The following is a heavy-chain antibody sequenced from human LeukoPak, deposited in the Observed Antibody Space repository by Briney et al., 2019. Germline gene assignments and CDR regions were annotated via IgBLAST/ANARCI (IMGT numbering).Heavy chain of an antibody. CDR1: GFTFRDAW. D-gene: IGHD3-10*01. Sequence: KPGGSLRLSCAASGFTFRDAWMTWVRQAPGKGLEWVGRIRSRADGGTAEYATAVEGRFTISRDDSTNTLYLQMNSLRAEDTAVYYCARYYGSGSYWRDYWGQGTLVTVSS. CDR2: IRSRADGGTA. V-gene: IGHV3-15*01. J-gene: IGHJ4*02. CDR3: ARYYGSGSYWRDY.